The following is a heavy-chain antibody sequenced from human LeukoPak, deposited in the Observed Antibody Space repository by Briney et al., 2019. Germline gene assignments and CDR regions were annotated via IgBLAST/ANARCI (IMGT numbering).Heavy chain of an antibody. V-gene: IGHV3-23*01. CDR2: ISGSAGST. Sequence: PGGSLRLSCAASGLTFSNYAMNWVRQAPGKGLEWVSTISGSAGSTYYADAVKGRFTISRDNSKSTLYLQMNSLRADDTAVYYCAKALRTDYYYYMDVWGKGPRSPSP. J-gene: IGHJ6*03. CDR3: AKALRTDYYYYMDV. CDR1: GLTFSNYA.